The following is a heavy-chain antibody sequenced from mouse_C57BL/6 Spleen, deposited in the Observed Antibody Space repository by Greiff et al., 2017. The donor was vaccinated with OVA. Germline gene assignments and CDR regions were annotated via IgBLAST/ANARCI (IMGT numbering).Heavy chain of an antibody. J-gene: IGHJ4*01. D-gene: IGHD3-2*02. CDR1: GYSFTDYN. CDR2: INPNYGTT. Sequence: EVQLQQSGPELVKPGASVKISCKASGYSFTDYNMNWVKQSNGRSLEWIGVINPNYGTTSYNQKFKGKATLTVDQSSSTAYMQLNSLTSEDSAVYYCARETLRLPHYYAMDYWGQGTSVTVSS. CDR3: ARETLRLPHYYAMDY. V-gene: IGHV1-39*01.